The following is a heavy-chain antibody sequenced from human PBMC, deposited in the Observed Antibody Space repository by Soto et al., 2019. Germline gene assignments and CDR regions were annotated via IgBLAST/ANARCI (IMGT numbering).Heavy chain of an antibody. J-gene: IGHJ4*02. CDR1: GYNFGSAW. D-gene: IGHD5-12*01. CDR3: ARQYSFICDS. Sequence: PGESLKISCKGVGYNFGSAWIGWVRQMSGKGLEWMGLIKPGTSDIRYSPPFRGQVTISADEAVTTAYPQWSGLKASDSAMYYCARQYSFICDSWGQGTLVTVSS. CDR2: IKPGTSDI. V-gene: IGHV5-51*01.